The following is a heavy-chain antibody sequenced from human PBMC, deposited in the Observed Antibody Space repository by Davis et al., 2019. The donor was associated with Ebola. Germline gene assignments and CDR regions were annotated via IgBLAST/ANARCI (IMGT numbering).Heavy chain of an antibody. CDR2: IIGSAVST. V-gene: IGHV3-23*01. CDR1: GFTFSNYI. Sequence: PGGSLRLSCAASGFTFSNYIMSWVRQAPGRGLEWVSTIIGSAVSTYYADSVKGRFTISRDNSKNTLYLQMNSLRAEDTAVYYCARRALDTALDFDYWGQGTLVTVSS. CDR3: ARRALDTALDFDY. J-gene: IGHJ4*02. D-gene: IGHD5-18*01.